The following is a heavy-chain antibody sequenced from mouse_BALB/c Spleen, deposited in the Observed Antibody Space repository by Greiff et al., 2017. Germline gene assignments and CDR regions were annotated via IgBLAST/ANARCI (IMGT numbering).Heavy chain of an antibody. D-gene: IGHD1-1*01. CDR2: IDPENGNT. CDR1: GFNIKDYY. Sequence: EVKLVESGAELVRPGALVKLSCKASGFNIKDYYMHWVKQRPEQGLEWIGWIDPENGNTIYDPKFQGKASITADTSSNTAYLQLSSLTSEDTAVYYCAPLREGFAYWGQGTLVTVSA. J-gene: IGHJ3*01. CDR3: APLREGFAY. V-gene: IGHV14-1*02.